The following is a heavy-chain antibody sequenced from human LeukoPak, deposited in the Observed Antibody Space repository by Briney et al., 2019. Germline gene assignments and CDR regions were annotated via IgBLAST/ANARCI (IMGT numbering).Heavy chain of an antibody. V-gene: IGHV4-59*11. Sequence: SETLSLTCTASGGSISSHYWSWIRQPPGKGLEWIGYIYYSGSTKYNPSLKSRVTISVDTSKNQFSLKLSSVTAADTAVYYCARGDPIDYWGQGTLVTVSS. CDR2: IYYSGST. CDR3: ARGDPIDY. CDR1: GGSISSHY. J-gene: IGHJ4*02.